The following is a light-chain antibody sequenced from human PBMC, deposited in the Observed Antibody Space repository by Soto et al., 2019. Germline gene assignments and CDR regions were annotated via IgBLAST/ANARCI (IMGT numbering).Light chain of an antibody. CDR1: QSVNNNY. CDR3: QQHSRSIT. V-gene: IGKV3-20*01. CDR2: GAS. J-gene: IGKJ4*01. Sequence: VLTQSPGTLSLSPGERATLSCRASQSVNNNYLAWYQQKPRQSPRLLIYGASIRATAIPDRFSGSGSGTDFTLTISRLEHEDSAVYYCQQHSRSITFGGGTKVEIK.